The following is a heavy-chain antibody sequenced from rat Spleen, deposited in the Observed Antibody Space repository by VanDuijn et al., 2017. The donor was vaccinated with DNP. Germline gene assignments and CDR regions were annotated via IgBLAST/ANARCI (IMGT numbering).Heavy chain of an antibody. CDR2: ISPSGDDT. V-gene: IGHV5S23*01. J-gene: IGHJ2*01. Sequence: EVQLVESGGDLVQSGRSLKVSCAASGFTFSDYNMAWVRQAPKKGLEWVASISPSGDDTYYRDSVKGRFTISRDNAKSTLYLQMDSLRSEDTATYYCATHGEKDSYWGQGVMVTVSS. CDR3: ATHGEKDSY. CDR1: GFTFSDYN.